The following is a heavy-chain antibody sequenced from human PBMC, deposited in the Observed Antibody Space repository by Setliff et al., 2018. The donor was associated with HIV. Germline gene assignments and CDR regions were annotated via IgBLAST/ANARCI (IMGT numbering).Heavy chain of an antibody. D-gene: IGHD5-12*01. J-gene: IGHJ3*02. V-gene: IGHV1-69*10. CDR2: ISAYNGNT. CDR1: GGTFSSYA. Sequence: SVKVSCKASGGTFSSYAISWVRQAPGQGLEWMGWISAYNGNTNYAQKFQGRVTITADKSTSTAYMELSSLRSEDTAVYYCARDRIVFRAHRNHLRDGYNGDAFDIWGQGTMVTVSS. CDR3: ARDRIVFRAHRNHLRDGYNGDAFDI.